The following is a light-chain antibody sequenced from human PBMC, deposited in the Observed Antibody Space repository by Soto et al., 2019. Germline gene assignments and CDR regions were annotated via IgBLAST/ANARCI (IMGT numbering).Light chain of an antibody. Sequence: QSALTQPASVSVSPGQSITISCTGTSSDVGGYNYVSWYQQHPGKAPKLMIYDVSNRPSGVSNRFSGYKSGNTASLTISGLQAEDEADYYCSSYTRSSTVVFGGGTKLTVL. CDR2: DVS. J-gene: IGLJ2*01. CDR3: SSYTRSSTVV. V-gene: IGLV2-14*01. CDR1: SSDVGGYNY.